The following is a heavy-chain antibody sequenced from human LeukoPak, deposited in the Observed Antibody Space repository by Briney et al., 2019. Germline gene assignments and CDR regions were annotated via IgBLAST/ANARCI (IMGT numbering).Heavy chain of an antibody. CDR3: ASTAMSYYYMDV. Sequence: ASVKVSCKASGYTFTSYGISWARQAPGQGLEWMGWISAYNGNTNYAQKLQGRVTMTTDTSTSTAYMELRSLRSDDTAVYYCASTAMSYYYMDVWGKGTTVTVSS. D-gene: IGHD5-18*01. V-gene: IGHV1-18*01. CDR2: ISAYNGNT. J-gene: IGHJ6*03. CDR1: GYTFTSYG.